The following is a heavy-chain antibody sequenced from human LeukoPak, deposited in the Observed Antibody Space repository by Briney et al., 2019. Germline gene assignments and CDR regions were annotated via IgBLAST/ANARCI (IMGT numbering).Heavy chain of an antibody. Sequence: SVKVSCKASGGTFSSYAISWVRQAPGQGLEWMGGIIPIFGTANYAQKFQGRVTITADKSTSTAYMELSSLRSEDTAVYYCARGGVYSSGSRFDPWGQGTLVTVSS. V-gene: IGHV1-69*06. CDR3: ARGGVYSSGSRFDP. J-gene: IGHJ5*02. CDR1: GGTFSSYA. CDR2: IIPIFGTA. D-gene: IGHD3-10*01.